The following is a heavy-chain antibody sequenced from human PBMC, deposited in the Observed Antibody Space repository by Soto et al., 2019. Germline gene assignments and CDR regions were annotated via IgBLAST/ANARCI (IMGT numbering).Heavy chain of an antibody. Sequence: PGGSLRLSCAASGFTFSIHGMHWVRQTPGQGLEWVAVISNDGNKKYYVESVEGRFSISRDNSKSIVYLQMNNVRIEDTAKYYCAKDKVPYYDFWSGQRWFDPWGQGTQVTVSS. D-gene: IGHD3-3*01. CDR3: AKDKVPYYDFWSGQRWFDP. CDR2: ISNDGNKK. V-gene: IGHV3-30*18. CDR1: GFTFSIHG. J-gene: IGHJ5*02.